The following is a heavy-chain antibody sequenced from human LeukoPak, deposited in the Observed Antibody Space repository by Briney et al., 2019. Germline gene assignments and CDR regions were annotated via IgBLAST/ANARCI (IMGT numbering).Heavy chain of an antibody. CDR1: GFTFSSYA. CDR3: ARVPQYYDILTGYTGWYYYGMDV. V-gene: IGHV3-30-3*01. D-gene: IGHD3-9*01. Sequence: PGGSLRLSCAASGFTFSSYAMHWVRQAPGKGLEWVAVISYDGSNKYYADSVKGRFTISRDNSKNTLYLQMNSLRAEDTAVYYCARVPQYYDILTGYTGWYYYGMDVWGQGTTVTVSS. CDR2: ISYDGSNK. J-gene: IGHJ6*02.